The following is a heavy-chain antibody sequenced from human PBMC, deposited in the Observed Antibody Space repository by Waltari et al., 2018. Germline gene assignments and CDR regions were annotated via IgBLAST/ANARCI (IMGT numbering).Heavy chain of an antibody. D-gene: IGHD2-15*01. CDR2: GSGVGGTDT. V-gene: IGHV3-53*01. CDR1: GFSVSSNS. Sequence: EMQLVESGGGLIQPGGSLKLSCAASGFSVSSNSMTWGGQAPGKGVEWWSLSYGSGVGGTDTHYADSVKGRVTISRDNSKNTLYLQMNTLRAYDTAMYYCARQMTPHYFDYWGQGALVTVSS. CDR3: ARQMTPHYFDY. J-gene: IGHJ4*02.